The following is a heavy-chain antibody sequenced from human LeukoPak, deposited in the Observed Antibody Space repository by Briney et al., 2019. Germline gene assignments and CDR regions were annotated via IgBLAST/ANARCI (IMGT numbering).Heavy chain of an antibody. CDR1: GVSISSYY. J-gene: IGHJ4*02. Sequence: PSETLSLTCTVSGVSISSYYWSWIRQPAGKAPEWIGRIYSSGIINYNPSLKSRVTMSLDNSKNQLSLKLSYVTAADTAVYCARDTGKSGYPDYWGQGTLVTVSS. D-gene: IGHD3-3*01. CDR2: IYSSGII. V-gene: IGHV4-4*07. CDR3: ARDTGKSGYPDY.